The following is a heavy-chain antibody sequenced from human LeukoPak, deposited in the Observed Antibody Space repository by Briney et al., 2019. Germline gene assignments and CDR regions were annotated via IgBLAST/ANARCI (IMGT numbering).Heavy chain of an antibody. Sequence: GGSLRLSCAASGFTFSSYWMSRVRQAPGKGLEWVANIKQDGSEKYYVDSVKGRFTISRDNAKNSLYLQMNSLRAEDTAVYYCARDQRYCSSSSCPWEPFDYWGQGTLVTVSS. J-gene: IGHJ4*02. D-gene: IGHD2-2*01. CDR1: GFTFSSYW. V-gene: IGHV3-7*05. CDR2: IKQDGSEK. CDR3: ARDQRYCSSSSCPWEPFDY.